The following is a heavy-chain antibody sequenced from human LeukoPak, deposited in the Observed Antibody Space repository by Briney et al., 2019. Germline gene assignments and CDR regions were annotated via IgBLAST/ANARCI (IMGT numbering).Heavy chain of an antibody. CDR3: ARHRRYSGYENYFDY. Sequence: GGSLRLSCAASGFTFSSYWMSWVRQAPGKGLEWVANIKQDGSEKYYVDSVKGRFTISRDNAKNSLYLQMNSLRAEDTAVYYCARHRRYSGYENYFDYWGQGTLVTVSS. CDR1: GFTFSSYW. V-gene: IGHV3-7*03. D-gene: IGHD5-12*01. J-gene: IGHJ4*02. CDR2: IKQDGSEK.